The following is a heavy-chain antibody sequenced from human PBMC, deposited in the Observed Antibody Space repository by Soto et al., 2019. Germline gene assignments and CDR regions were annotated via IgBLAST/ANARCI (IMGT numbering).Heavy chain of an antibody. D-gene: IGHD2-15*01. CDR1: GFTFSHHA. CDR3: VKVSGYCTGGSCFSYFEY. J-gene: IGHJ4*02. V-gene: IGHV3-64D*06. CDR2: ISGSGGNI. Sequence: PGPSLRPSFSGSGFTFSHHALYWVRQPPGKGLQCVSSISGSGGNIYYAESVKGRLTISRDNSKNTLYLQRTSLSSEDSAVYYRVKVSGYCTGGSCFSYFEYWGQGT.